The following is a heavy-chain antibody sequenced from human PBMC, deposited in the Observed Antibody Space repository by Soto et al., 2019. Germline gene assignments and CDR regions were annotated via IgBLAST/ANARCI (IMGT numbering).Heavy chain of an antibody. CDR2: IVPVFGRP. D-gene: IGHD5-12*01. CDR1: GGSFSNFG. CDR3: AREGSGYNY. V-gene: IGHV1-69*13. Sequence: SVNVSCKASGGSFSNFGISWVRQAPGQGLEWMGGIVPVFGRPNYAQRFRGRLTITADESTSTGYMELISRRSDDTAVYYCAREGSGYNYWGQGTMVTVSS. J-gene: IGHJ4*02.